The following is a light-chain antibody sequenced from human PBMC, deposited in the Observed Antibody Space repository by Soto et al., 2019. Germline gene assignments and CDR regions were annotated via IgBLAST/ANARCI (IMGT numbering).Light chain of an antibody. CDR1: QSITTY. J-gene: IGKJ1*01. V-gene: IGKV1-39*01. Sequence: DIQMTQSPSSLSASVGDRVTITCRASQSITTYLNWYQHKPGKAPKLLIYAASNLQSGVPSRFSGSGSGTDFTLTISSVQPEDFATYYCQQSYSIFLTFGQGTKVEVK. CDR2: AAS. CDR3: QQSYSIFLT.